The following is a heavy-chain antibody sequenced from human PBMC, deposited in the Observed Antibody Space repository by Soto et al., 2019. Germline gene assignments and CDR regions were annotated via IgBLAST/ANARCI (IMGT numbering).Heavy chain of an antibody. V-gene: IGHV1-18*01. D-gene: IGHD5-12*01. CDR2: INTYNGMT. CDR3: AKSPRGEMAKD. CDR1: GYTFINYH. Sequence: QVQLVQSGGEVKKPGASVTVSCKASGYTFINYHITWVRQAPGQGLEWMAWINTYNGMTDYAQRFQGRVTMTRDISTRTAYMELRNLGSDDTAVYFCAKSPRGEMAKDWGQGTLVTVSS. J-gene: IGHJ4*02.